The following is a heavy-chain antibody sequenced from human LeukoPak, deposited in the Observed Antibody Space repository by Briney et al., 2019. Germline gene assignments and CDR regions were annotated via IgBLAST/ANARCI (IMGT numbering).Heavy chain of an antibody. Sequence: SETLSLTCAVSGGSISSSNWWSWVRPPPGKGLEWIGEIYHSGSTNYNPSLKSRVTISVDKSKNQFSLKLSSVTAADTAVYYCARPGLGGATTGFDYWGQGTLVTVSS. CDR2: IYHSGST. CDR3: ARPGLGGATTGFDY. CDR1: GGSISSSNW. V-gene: IGHV4-4*02. D-gene: IGHD1-26*01. J-gene: IGHJ4*02.